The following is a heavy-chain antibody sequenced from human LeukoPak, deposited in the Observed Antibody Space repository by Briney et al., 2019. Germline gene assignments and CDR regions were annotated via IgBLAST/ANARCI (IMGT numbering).Heavy chain of an antibody. J-gene: IGHJ4*02. Sequence: NPGGSLRLSYAASGFTFSSYSMNWVRQAPGRGLEWVSSISSSSSYIYYADSVKGRFTISRDNAKNSLYLQMNSLRAEDTAVYYCARDTVAATDYWGQGTLVTVSS. V-gene: IGHV3-21*01. CDR2: ISSSSSYI. CDR1: GFTFSSYS. D-gene: IGHD6-19*01. CDR3: ARDTVAATDY.